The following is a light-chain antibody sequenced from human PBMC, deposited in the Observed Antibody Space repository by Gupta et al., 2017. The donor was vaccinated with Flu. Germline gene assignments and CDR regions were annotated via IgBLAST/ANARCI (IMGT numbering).Light chain of an antibody. CDR1: QGISSY. V-gene: IGKV1-12*01. Sequence: DIQMTQSPSSVSASVGDRVTITCRASQGISSYSAWYQQKPGKAPKRLIYGASRLQSGVPARFSGSGSGTDFTLNISSLQPEDVATYFCQQTKSFPRTFGGGTKVEIK. CDR3: QQTKSFPRT. J-gene: IGKJ4*02. CDR2: GAS.